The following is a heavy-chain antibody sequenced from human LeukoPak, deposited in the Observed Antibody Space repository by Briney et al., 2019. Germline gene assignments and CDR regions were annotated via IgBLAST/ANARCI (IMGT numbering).Heavy chain of an antibody. V-gene: IGHV1-69*13. CDR3: ARGEGIAAADWFDP. D-gene: IGHD6-13*01. CDR2: IIPIFDTA. Sequence: SVKVSCKASGGTFSSYAISWVRQAPGQGLEWMGGIIPIFDTANYAQKFQGRVTITADESTSTAYMELSRLRSDDTAVYYCARGEGIAAADWFDPWGQGTLVTVSS. J-gene: IGHJ5*02. CDR1: GGTFSSYA.